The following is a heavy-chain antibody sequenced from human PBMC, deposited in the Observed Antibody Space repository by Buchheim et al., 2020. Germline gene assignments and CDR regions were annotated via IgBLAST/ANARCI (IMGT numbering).Heavy chain of an antibody. D-gene: IGHD1-1*01. CDR2: ANSDGNNT. CDR1: GFAFSSYW. J-gene: IGHJ6*02. CDR3: VRDGSRPLEYRPYGMDV. Sequence: EELLEESGGGLVQPGGSLRLSCAGSGFAFSSYWMHWVRQVPGKGLVWVSRANSDGNNTIYADSVKGRFTISRDKAKKTLYLQMNSLRVEDTAVYYCVRDGSRPLEYRPYGMDVWGQGTT. V-gene: IGHV3-74*01.